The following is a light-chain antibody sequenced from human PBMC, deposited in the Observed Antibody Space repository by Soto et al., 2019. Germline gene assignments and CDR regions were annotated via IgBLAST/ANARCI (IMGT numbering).Light chain of an antibody. CDR1: QSISGA. CDR2: GAS. J-gene: IGKJ1*01. CDR3: QQYNNWPWT. Sequence: EIVMTQSPATLSVSPGGRATLSCRASQSISGALAWYQQKPGQAPRLLIYGASTRATSFPARFSGSGSGTDFTLTISSLQSEDFAVYYCQQYNNWPWTFCQGTKVEIK. V-gene: IGKV3-15*01.